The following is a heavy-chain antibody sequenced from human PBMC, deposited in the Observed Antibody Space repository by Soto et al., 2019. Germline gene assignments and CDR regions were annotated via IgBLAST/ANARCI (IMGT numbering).Heavy chain of an antibody. CDR3: ARDFTKLGYCSSTSCRSKYYGMGV. CDR1: GYTFTSYY. Sequence: ASVKVSCKASGYTFTSYYMHWVRQAPGQGLEWMGIINPSGGSTSYAQKFQGRVTMTRDTSTSTVYMELSSLRSEDTAVYYCARDFTKLGYCSSTSCRSKYYGMGVWGQGTTVTVSS. J-gene: IGHJ6*02. D-gene: IGHD2-2*01. CDR2: INPSGGST. V-gene: IGHV1-46*01.